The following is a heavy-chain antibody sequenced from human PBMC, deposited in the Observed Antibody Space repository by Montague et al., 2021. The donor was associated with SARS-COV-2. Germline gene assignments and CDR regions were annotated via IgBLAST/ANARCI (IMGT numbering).Heavy chain of an antibody. CDR2: TSYSGST. J-gene: IGHJ6*02. Sequence: SETLSLTCTVSGGSISPYYWSWIRQSPGKGLECIGYTSYSGSTYYNPSLKSRVTISIDTSKNQFSLKLSSVTAADTAVYYCARWGEYYDSPYYYYAMDVWGQGTTVTVS. V-gene: IGHV4-59*12. CDR3: ARWGEYYDSPYYYYAMDV. CDR1: GGSISPYY. D-gene: IGHD3-3*01.